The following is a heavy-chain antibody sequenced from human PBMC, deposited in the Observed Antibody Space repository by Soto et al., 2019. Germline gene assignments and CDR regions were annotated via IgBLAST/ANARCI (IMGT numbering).Heavy chain of an antibody. Sequence: GGSLRLSCAASGFTFSSFWMNWVRQAPGKGLEWVANIKQDGSEKYYVDSVKGRFTISRDNAKNSLYLQMNSLKTEDTAVYYCARDRWRDGGNFKAPFDIWGQGTMVTVSS. CDR1: GFTFSSFW. CDR2: IKQDGSEK. J-gene: IGHJ3*02. CDR3: ARDRWRDGGNFKAPFDI. D-gene: IGHD2-21*02. V-gene: IGHV3-7*05.